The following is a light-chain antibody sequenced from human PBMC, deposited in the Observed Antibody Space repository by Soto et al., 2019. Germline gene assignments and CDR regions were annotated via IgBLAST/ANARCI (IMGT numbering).Light chain of an antibody. Sequence: DIQMTQSPSTLSASVGDRVTITCRASQSISSWLAWYQQKPGKAPKLLMYKASSLESGVTSRFSASGYGTEFPLTISSLQPDDFATYYCQQYNSXSRTSGQGTKV. CDR2: KAS. CDR1: QSISSW. J-gene: IGKJ1*01. CDR3: QQYNSXSRT. V-gene: IGKV1-5*03.